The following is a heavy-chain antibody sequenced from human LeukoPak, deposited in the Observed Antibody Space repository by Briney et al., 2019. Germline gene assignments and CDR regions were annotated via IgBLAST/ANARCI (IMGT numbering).Heavy chain of an antibody. D-gene: IGHD2-15*01. V-gene: IGHV5-51*01. CDR1: GYSFTSYW. CDR2: IYPGDSDT. Sequence: GESLKISCKGSGYSFTSYWIGWVRQMPGKGLEWMGIIYPGDSDTRYSPSFQGQVTISADKSISTAYLQWSSLKASGTAMYYCARSYCSGGSCPGAFDIWGQGTMVTVSS. CDR3: ARSYCSGGSCPGAFDI. J-gene: IGHJ3*02.